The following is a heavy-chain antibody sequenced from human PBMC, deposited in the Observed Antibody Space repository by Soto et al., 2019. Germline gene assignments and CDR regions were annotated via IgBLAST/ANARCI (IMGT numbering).Heavy chain of an antibody. V-gene: IGHV3-33*01. Sequence: SLRLSCAASGLSFGKFAMHCVIQAPGKGLECVAVMWFDGSKRDYADSVKGRFTVSRDNSENTLSLQMNNLRAEDTGVYYCAREGDSSGYSVYFDSWGQGTVVTVYS. CDR2: MWFDGSKR. CDR1: GLSFGKFA. J-gene: IGHJ4*02. CDR3: AREGDSSGYSVYFDS. D-gene: IGHD3-22*01.